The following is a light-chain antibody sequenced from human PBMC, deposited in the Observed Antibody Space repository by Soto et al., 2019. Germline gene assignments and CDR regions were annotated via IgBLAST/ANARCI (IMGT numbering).Light chain of an antibody. CDR2: ANT. CDR3: QSYDSGLSGSGV. V-gene: IGLV1-40*01. CDR1: SSNIGAGYD. Sequence: SVLTQPPSVSGAPGQRVTISCTGSSSNIGAGYDVHWYQQVPGAAPKLLIYANTNRPSGVPDRFSGSKSGTSASLAITGLQAEDEADYYCQSYDSGLSGSGVFGGGTKLTVL. J-gene: IGLJ2*01.